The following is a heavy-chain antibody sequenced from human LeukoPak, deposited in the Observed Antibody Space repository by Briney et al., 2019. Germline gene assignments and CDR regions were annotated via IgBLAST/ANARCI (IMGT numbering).Heavy chain of an antibody. CDR1: GFTFSSYG. Sequence: GGSLRLSCAASGFTFSSYGMHWVRQVPGKGLEWVAVIWYDGSQKYYADSVKGRFTISRDNSKNTLFPQMNSLRAEDTAVYYCARDRCGGGSCDSSAEYYQHWGLGTLVTVSS. CDR2: IWYDGSQK. CDR3: ARDRCGGGSCDSSAEYYQH. D-gene: IGHD2-15*01. J-gene: IGHJ1*01. V-gene: IGHV3-33*01.